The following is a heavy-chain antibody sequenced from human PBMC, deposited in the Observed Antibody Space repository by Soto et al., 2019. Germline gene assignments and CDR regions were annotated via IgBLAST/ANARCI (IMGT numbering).Heavy chain of an antibody. D-gene: IGHD2-2*01. CDR1: GGTFSSYA. CDR3: ARPGSCRSTSCYGNCHYCMDV. CDR2: IIPIFGTA. V-gene: IGHV1-69*13. Sequence: SVKVSCKASGGTFSSYAISWVRQAPGQGLEWMGGIIPIFGTANYAQKFQGRVTITADESTSTAYMELSSLRSEDTAVYYCARPGSCRSTSCYGNCHYCMDVWGQGTTVTVSS. J-gene: IGHJ6*02.